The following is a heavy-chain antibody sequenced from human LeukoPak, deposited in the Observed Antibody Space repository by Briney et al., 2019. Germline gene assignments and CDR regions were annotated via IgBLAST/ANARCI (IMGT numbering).Heavy chain of an antibody. D-gene: IGHD1-26*01. CDR2: MKSNSGST. CDR3: AREPSESFRFDY. V-gene: IGHV1-46*01. Sequence: GASVKVSCKASGYTFTTYYIHWVRQAPGQGLEWVGIMKSNSGSTTYAQQFQGRVTMTRDTSTSTVYMELSSLRSEDTAAYYCAREPSESFRFDYWGQGTLVTVSS. CDR1: GYTFTTYY. J-gene: IGHJ4*02.